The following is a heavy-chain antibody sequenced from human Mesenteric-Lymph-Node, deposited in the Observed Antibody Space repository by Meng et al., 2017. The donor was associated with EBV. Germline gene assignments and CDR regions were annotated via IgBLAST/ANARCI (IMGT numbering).Heavy chain of an antibody. V-gene: IGHV4-4*03. CDR3: ARDVVPLDPESRAD. J-gene: IGHJ4*02. CDR2: IFQTGST. CDR1: GDSINNTGG. Sequence: GELPEAGRGLVKPPWPPPLPCALCGDSINNTGGWGWVRQPPGRGLEWIGEIFQTGSTNSSPSLRSRVTISLDKSMNQFSLNLSSVTAADTAVYYCARDVVPLDPESRADWGPGTLVTVSS. D-gene: IGHD1-1*01.